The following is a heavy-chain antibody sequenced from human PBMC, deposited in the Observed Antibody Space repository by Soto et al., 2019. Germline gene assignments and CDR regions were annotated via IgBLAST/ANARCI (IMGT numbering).Heavy chain of an antibody. CDR1: GFTFSSYD. V-gene: IGHV3-13*01. J-gene: IGHJ5*02. CDR2: IGTAGDT. CDR3: ARGRKGWFDP. Sequence: EVQLVESGGGLVQPGGSLRLSCAASGFTFSSYDMHWVRQATGKGLEWVSAIGTAGDTYYPGSVKGRFTISRENAKNSVYMQMNSLSAGDTAVYYCARGRKGWFDPWGQGTLVTVSS.